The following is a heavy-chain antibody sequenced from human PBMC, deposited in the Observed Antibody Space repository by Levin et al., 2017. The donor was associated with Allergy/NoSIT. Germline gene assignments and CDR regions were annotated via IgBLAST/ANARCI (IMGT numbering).Heavy chain of an antibody. CDR2: ISSVGSYI. CDR1: GFTFSSYS. CDR3: ARSTRGYCSSTSCDTADY. Sequence: GGSLRLSCAASGFTFSSYSMNWVRQAPGKGLEWVSSISSVGSYIYYADSVKGRFTISRDNAKNSLYLQMNSLRVEDTAVYYCARSTRGYCSSTSCDTADYWGQGTLVTVSS. J-gene: IGHJ4*02. V-gene: IGHV3-21*01. D-gene: IGHD2-2*01.